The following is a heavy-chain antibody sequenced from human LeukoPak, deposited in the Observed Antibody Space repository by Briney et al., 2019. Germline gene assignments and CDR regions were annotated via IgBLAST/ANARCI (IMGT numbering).Heavy chain of an antibody. Sequence: SETLSLTCAVYGGSFSGYYWSWIRQPPGKGLEWIGEINHSGSTNYNPSLKSRVTISVDTSKNQFSLKLSSVTAADTAVYYCARLQYCSGTSCYWFDPWGQGTLVTVSS. CDR1: GGSFSGYY. D-gene: IGHD2-2*01. CDR2: INHSGST. V-gene: IGHV4-34*01. CDR3: ARLQYCSGTSCYWFDP. J-gene: IGHJ5*02.